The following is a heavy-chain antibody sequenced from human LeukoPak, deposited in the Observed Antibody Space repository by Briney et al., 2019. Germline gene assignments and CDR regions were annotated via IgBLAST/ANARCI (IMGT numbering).Heavy chain of an antibody. J-gene: IGHJ6*03. D-gene: IGHD6-13*01. CDR2: IYHSGST. CDR3: ARDGYSSSYYYYYMDV. V-gene: IGHV4-59*12. CDR1: GGSISSYY. Sequence: SETLSLTCTVSGGSISSYYWSWIRQPPGKGLEWIGYIYHSGSTYYNPSLKSRVTISVDRSKNQFSLKLSSVTAADTAVYYCARDGYSSSYYYYYMDVWGKGTTDTVSS.